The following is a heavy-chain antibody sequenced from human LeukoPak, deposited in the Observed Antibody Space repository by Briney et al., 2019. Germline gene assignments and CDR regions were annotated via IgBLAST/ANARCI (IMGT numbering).Heavy chain of an antibody. J-gene: IGHJ3*02. Sequence: GGSLRLSCAASGFTVSSNYMSWVRQAPGKGLEWVSVIYSGGSTYYADSVKGRFTISRDNSKNTLYLQMNSLRAEDTAVYYCARDYYDSSGYPQGAFDIWGQGTMVTVSS. CDR1: GFTVSSNY. CDR2: IYSGGST. D-gene: IGHD3-22*01. V-gene: IGHV3-53*01. CDR3: ARDYYDSSGYPQGAFDI.